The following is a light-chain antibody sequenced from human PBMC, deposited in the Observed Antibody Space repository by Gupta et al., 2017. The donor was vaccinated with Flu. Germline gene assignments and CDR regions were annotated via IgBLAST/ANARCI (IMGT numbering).Light chain of an antibody. Sequence: QSALTQPASVSGSLGPSITISCTGTSNDVGGYSYVSWYQQRPGKAPKLMIYEVTNRPSGVSNRFSGSKSGNTASLTISGLQAADEADYYCSSYTSSSTPVFGGGTELTVL. CDR1: SNDVGGYSY. J-gene: IGLJ3*02. V-gene: IGLV2-14*01. CDR3: SSYTSSSTPV. CDR2: EVT.